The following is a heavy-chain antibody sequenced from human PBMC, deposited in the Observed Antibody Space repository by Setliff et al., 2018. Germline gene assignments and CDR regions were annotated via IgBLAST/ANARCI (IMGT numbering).Heavy chain of an antibody. Sequence: GGSLRLSCAASGFTFSNYWMHWVRQAPGKGLVWVSHINRDGSNIRYADSVKGRFTISRGIAKNTLYLQINSLRAEDTAVYYCARAFGGNSDAFDIWGQGTMVTVSS. D-gene: IGHD2-21*02. J-gene: IGHJ3*02. V-gene: IGHV3-74*01. CDR1: GFTFSNYW. CDR3: ARAFGGNSDAFDI. CDR2: INRDGSNI.